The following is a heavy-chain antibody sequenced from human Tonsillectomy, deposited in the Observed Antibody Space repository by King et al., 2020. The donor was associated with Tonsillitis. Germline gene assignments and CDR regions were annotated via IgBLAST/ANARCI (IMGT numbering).Heavy chain of an antibody. Sequence: VQLVESGGGLVQPGGSLRLSCAASGFTFSSYSMNWVRQAPGKGLEWVSYISSSSSTIYYADSVKGRFTISRDNAKNSLYLQMNSLRAEDTAVYYCARVGRGDGYGRLWDAFDIWGQGTMVTVSS. CDR1: GFTFSSYS. CDR2: ISSSSSTI. V-gene: IGHV3-48*01. J-gene: IGHJ3*02. D-gene: IGHD5-24*01. CDR3: ARVGRGDGYGRLWDAFDI.